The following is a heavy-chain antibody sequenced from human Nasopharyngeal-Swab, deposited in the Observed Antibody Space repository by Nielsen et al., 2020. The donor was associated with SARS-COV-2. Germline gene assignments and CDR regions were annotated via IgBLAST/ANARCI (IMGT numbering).Heavy chain of an antibody. D-gene: IGHD3-22*01. Sequence: GSLRLSCAVYGGSFSGYYWSWIRQPPGKGLEWIGEINHSGSTNYNPSLKSRVTISVDTSKNQFSLKLSSVTAADTAVYYCARGAQVSTDYYDSSGYANWFDPWGQGTLVTVSS. J-gene: IGHJ5*02. CDR1: GGSFSGYY. CDR2: INHSGST. CDR3: ARGAQVSTDYYDSSGYANWFDP. V-gene: IGHV4-34*01.